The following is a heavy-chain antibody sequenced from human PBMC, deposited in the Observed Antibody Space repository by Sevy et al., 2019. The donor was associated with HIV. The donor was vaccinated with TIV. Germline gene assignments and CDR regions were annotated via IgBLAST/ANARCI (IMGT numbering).Heavy chain of an antibody. CDR1: GYTFSNYW. J-gene: IGHJ4*02. D-gene: IGHD6-13*01. V-gene: IGHV3-74*03. Sequence: GGSLRLSCEGSGYTFSNYWMHWVRQAPGKGLEWVSRVNSDGSSTAYADSVKGRFTISRDNAENTMSLQMNSLRAEDRGLYYCVAANSWEDYWGQGIQVTVSS. CDR2: VNSDGSST. CDR3: VAANSWEDY.